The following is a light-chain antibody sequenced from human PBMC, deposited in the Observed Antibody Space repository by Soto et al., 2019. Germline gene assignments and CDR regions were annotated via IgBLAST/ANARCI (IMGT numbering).Light chain of an antibody. Sequence: EIVLTQSPGTLSLSPGERATLSCRASQRVSGSYLAWYQQKPAQAPRLLIYVASNTATGIPERFSGSGSGTDFTLTINRLEPEDFAVYFCQQHCYSPPCTFGQVTKVEIK. CDR3: QQHCYSPPCT. CDR2: VAS. J-gene: IGKJ1*01. V-gene: IGKV3-20*01. CDR1: QRVSGSY.